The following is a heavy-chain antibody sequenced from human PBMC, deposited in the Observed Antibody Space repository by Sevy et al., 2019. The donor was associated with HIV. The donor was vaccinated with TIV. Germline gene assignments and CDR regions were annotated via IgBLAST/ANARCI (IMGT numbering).Heavy chain of an antibody. Sequence: GGSLRLSCTGSEFTFSDYYMSWIRQTPGKGLEWVSYISSSGYTIYYADSVKGRFTISRDNAKNSVYLQMNSLRAEDRAVYYCARRKGIDRGGGQRYYYIDVWGKGTTVTVSS. CDR1: EFTFSDYY. CDR2: ISSSGYTI. CDR3: ARRKGIDRGGGQRYYYIDV. D-gene: IGHD3-16*01. V-gene: IGHV3-11*01. J-gene: IGHJ6*03.